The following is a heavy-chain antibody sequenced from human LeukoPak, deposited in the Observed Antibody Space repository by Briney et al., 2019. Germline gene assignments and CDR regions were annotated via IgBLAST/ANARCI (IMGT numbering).Heavy chain of an antibody. CDR3: AKVIFGGPETVFYFGY. CDR1: GIIVSSKY. J-gene: IGHJ4*02. V-gene: IGHV3-23*01. CDR2: ISGSGGST. D-gene: IGHD3-3*01. Sequence: GGSLRLSCAASGIIVSSKYMSWVRQAPGKGLEWVSAISGSGGSTYYADSVKGRFTISRDNSKNTLYLQMNSLRAEDTAVYYCAKVIFGGPETVFYFGYWGQGTLVTVSS.